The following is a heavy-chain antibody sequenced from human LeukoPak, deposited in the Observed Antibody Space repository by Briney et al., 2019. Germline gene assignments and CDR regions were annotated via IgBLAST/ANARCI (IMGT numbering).Heavy chain of an antibody. CDR3: VKDFHNSWTFDY. CDR2: ISNDGSKN. V-gene: IGHV3-30*18. D-gene: IGHD3/OR15-3a*01. CDR1: GFTFSSYG. J-gene: IGHJ4*02. Sequence: GRSLRLSCAASGFTFSSYGMHWVRQAPGKGLEWVAVISNDGSKNYCADSVKGRFTISRDTSKNTLYLQMNSLRVEDTAVYYCVKDFHNSWTFDYWGQGTLVTVSS.